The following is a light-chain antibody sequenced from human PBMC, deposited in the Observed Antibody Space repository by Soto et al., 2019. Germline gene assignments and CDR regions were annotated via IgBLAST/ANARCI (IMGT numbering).Light chain of an antibody. V-gene: IGLV2-14*01. CDR3: SSYTSSSTLVV. CDR2: EVT. CDR1: SSDVGGHNY. J-gene: IGLJ2*01. Sequence: QSALTQPASVSGSPGQSITISCTGSSSDVGGHNYVSWYQQHPGKAPKLMIYEVTKRPSGVSNRFSGSKSGNTASLTISGLQAEDEADYYCSSYTSSSTLVVFGGGTKVTLL.